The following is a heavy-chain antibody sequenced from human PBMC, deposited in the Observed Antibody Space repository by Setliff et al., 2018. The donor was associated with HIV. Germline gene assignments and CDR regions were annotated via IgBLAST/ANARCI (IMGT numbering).Heavy chain of an antibody. J-gene: IGHJ4*02. CDR2: IGGSTGTT. V-gene: IGHV3-23*01. CDR1: GFAFDNYC. Sequence: LRLSCAASGFAFDNYCMTWVRQAPGKGLEWVSGIGGSTGTTYYADSVKGRFTISTDNSKNTLYLQMNSLRAEDTAVYYCARDSPLSHFDYWGQGILVTVSS. CDR3: ARDSPLSHFDY.